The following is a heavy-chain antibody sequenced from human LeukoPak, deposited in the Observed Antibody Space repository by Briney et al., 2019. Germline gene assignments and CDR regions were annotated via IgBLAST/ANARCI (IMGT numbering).Heavy chain of an antibody. Sequence: SGGSLRLSCAASGFTFSTYRMSWVRQAPGKGLEWVANIKQDGSEKHYVDSVKGRFTISRDNARNSLYLQMNSLRAEDTAVYYCARANGGSYYFAYWGQGTLVTVSS. CDR1: GFTFSTYR. D-gene: IGHD1-26*01. CDR3: ARANGGSYYFAY. J-gene: IGHJ4*02. V-gene: IGHV3-7*01. CDR2: IKQDGSEK.